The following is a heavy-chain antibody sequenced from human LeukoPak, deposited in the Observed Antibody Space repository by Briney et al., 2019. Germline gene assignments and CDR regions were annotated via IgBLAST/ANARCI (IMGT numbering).Heavy chain of an antibody. CDR1: GGSISSYY. CDR3: ARVGGYNSPLDY. Sequence: SETLSLTCTVSGGSISSYYWSWIRQPPGKGLEWIGYIYYSGSTNYNPSLKSRVTMSVDTSKNQFSLKLSSVTAADTAMFYCARVGGYNSPLDYWGQGTLVTVSS. CDR2: IYYSGST. D-gene: IGHD5-24*01. J-gene: IGHJ4*02. V-gene: IGHV4-59*01.